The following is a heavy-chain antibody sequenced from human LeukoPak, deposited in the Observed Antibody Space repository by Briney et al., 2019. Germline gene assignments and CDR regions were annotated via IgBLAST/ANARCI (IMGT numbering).Heavy chain of an antibody. CDR1: GFTFSSYA. CDR3: AKEEDWDPSFFWYFDL. CDR2: ISGSGGST. D-gene: IGHD3/OR15-3a*01. Sequence: GGSLRLSCAASGFTFSSYAMSWVRQAPGKGLEWVSAISGSGGSTFYADSVKGRFTISRDNSKNTLYLQMNSLRAEDTAFYYCAKEEDWDPSFFWYFDLWGRGTLVTVSS. V-gene: IGHV3-23*01. J-gene: IGHJ2*01.